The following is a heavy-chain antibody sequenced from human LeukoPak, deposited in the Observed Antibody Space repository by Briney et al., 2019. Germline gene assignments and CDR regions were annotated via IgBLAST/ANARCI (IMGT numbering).Heavy chain of an antibody. Sequence: GASVKVSCKASGYTFTGYYMHWVRQAPGQGLEWMGWINPNSGGTNYAQKFQGRVTMTRDTSISTAYMELSRLRSDDTAVYYCARDLSYCSGGSCDPGAGDVWGKGTTVTVSS. V-gene: IGHV1-2*02. CDR3: ARDLSYCSGGSCDPGAGDV. CDR1: GYTFTGYY. D-gene: IGHD2-15*01. CDR2: INPNSGGT. J-gene: IGHJ6*04.